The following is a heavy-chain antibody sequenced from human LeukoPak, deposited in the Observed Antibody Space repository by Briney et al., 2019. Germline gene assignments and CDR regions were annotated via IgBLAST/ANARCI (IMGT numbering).Heavy chain of an antibody. CDR2: IYPGDSNT. CDR3: ARHFGYSSSWFVDY. CDR1: GYSLTRYW. V-gene: IGHV5-51*01. Sequence: GEFPKTSRKSSGYSLTRYWIGLVRQMPGEGLEWMGIIYPGDSNTRYSPSFQGRVTISVDKSISTAYLQWSSLKASDTAMYYCARHFGYSSSWFVDYWGQGTLVTVSS. D-gene: IGHD6-13*01. J-gene: IGHJ4*02.